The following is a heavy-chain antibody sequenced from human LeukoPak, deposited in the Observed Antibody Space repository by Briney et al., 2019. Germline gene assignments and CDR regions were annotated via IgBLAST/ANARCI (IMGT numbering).Heavy chain of an antibody. J-gene: IGHJ4*02. V-gene: IGHV3-9*01. CDR3: AKNYYDSSGYYGPVDY. D-gene: IGHD3-22*01. Sequence: GRSLRLSCAASGFTFGDYAIHWVRQAPGKGLKWVSGISWNSGSIGYADSVKGRFTISRDNAKNSLYLQMNSLRAEDTALYYCAKNYYDSSGYYGPVDYWGQGTLVTVSS. CDR2: ISWNSGSI. CDR1: GFTFGDYA.